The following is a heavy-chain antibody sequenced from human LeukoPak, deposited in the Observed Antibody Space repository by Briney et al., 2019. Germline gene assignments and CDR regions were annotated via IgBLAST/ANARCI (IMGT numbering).Heavy chain of an antibody. V-gene: IGHV3-23*01. CDR1: GFTFSSYA. D-gene: IGHD3-10*01. J-gene: IGHJ4*02. CDR2: ISGSGGST. CDR3: AKGWTFYGSGSYSPSPFDY. Sequence: GGSLRLSCAASGFTFSSYAMSWVRQAPGKGLEWVSAISGSGGSTYYADSVKGRFTISRDNSKNTLYLQMSSLRAEDTAVYYCAKGWTFYGSGSYSPSPFDYWGQGTLVTVSS.